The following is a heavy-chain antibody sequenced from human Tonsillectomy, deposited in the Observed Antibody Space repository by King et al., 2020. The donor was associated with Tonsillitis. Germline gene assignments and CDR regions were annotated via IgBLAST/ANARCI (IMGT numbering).Heavy chain of an antibody. V-gene: IGHV3-48*04. CDR1: GFTFSSYS. CDR3: ARDRLYIGVVSYGMDV. CDR2: ISSSSINI. Sequence: VQLVESGGGLVQPGGSLRLSCAASGFTFSSYSMNWVRQAPGKGLEWISYISSSSINIFYADSVEGRFTISRDNGRNSLHLQMSSLSAEDTAVYYCARDRLYIGVVSYGMDVWGQGTTVTVSS. J-gene: IGHJ6*02. D-gene: IGHD3-3*01.